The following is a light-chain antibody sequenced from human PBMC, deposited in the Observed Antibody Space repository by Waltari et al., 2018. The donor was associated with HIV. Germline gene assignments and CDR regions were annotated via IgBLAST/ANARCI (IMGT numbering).Light chain of an antibody. CDR2: DNN. CDR3: AAWDDSLNGL. V-gene: IGLV1-44*01. Sequence: QSVLTQPHSASGTPGKRVTISCYGRRSNIGSNPVSWYQQLPGTAPKLLISDNNQRPSGVPGRFSGSKSGTSASLAISGLQSEDEGDYYCAAWDDSLNGLFGGGTKLTV. J-gene: IGLJ2*01. CDR1: RSNIGSNP.